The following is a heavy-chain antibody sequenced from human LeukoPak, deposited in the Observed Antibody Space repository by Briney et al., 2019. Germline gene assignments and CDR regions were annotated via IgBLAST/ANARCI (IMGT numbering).Heavy chain of an antibody. V-gene: IGHV4-34*01. CDR1: GGSFSGYY. CDR2: INHSGST. CDR3: ARLRPPDYIDY. Sequence: SETLSLTCAVYGGSFSGYYWSWIRQPPGKGLEWIGEINHSGSTYYNPSLKSRVTISVDTSKNQFSLKLSSVTAADTAVYYCARLRPPDYIDYWGQGTLVTVSS. J-gene: IGHJ4*02. D-gene: IGHD4/OR15-4a*01.